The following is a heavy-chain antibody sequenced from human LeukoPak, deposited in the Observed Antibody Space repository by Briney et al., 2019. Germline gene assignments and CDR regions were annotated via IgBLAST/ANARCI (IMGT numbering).Heavy chain of an antibody. CDR2: IIPSGGST. CDR1: GYTFTSYY. CDR3: ARSDYGDY. Sequence: ASVTVSCKASGYTFTSYYIHWVRQASGQGLEWMGRIIPSGGSTSYAQKFQGRVTMTRDTSTSTVYMELSSLRSDDTAAYYCARSDYGDYWGQGTLVTVSS. V-gene: IGHV1-46*01. J-gene: IGHJ4*02.